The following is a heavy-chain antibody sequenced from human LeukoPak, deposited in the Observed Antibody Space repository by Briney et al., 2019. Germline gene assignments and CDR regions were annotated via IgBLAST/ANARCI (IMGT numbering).Heavy chain of an antibody. CDR2: IIPIFGTA. D-gene: IGHD7-27*01. Sequence: ASVKVSCKASGGTFSSYAISWVRQAPGQGLEWMGGIIPIFGTANYAQKFQGRVTITADESTSTAYMELSSLRSEDTAVYYRGGKFNWGHSPPYFWGQGTLVTV. CDR3: GGKFNWGHSPPYF. CDR1: GGTFSSYA. J-gene: IGHJ4*02. V-gene: IGHV1-69*13.